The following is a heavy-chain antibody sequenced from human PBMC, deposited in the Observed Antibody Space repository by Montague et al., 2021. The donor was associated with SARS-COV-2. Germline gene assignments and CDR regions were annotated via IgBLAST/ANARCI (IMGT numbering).Heavy chain of an antibody. D-gene: IGHD3-3*01. CDR2: IHYSGST. CDR3: AEESSSITIFGMFFYYFDY. J-gene: IGHJ4*02. CDR1: GGSVSSGGSY. Sequence: SETLSLTCTVSGGSVSSGGSYWSWIRQPPGKGLEWIGYIHYSGSTNYNPSLKSRVTISVDTSKNQFSLKLSSVTAADTAVYYCAEESSSITIFGMFFYYFDYWGQGTLVTVSS. V-gene: IGHV4-61*08.